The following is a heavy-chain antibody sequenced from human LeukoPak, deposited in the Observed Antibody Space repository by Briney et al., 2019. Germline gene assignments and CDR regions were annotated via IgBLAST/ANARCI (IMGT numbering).Heavy chain of an antibody. J-gene: IGHJ6*03. CDR2: VNSDGSST. CDR3: GSSTVWYYYYYMDV. D-gene: IGHD5/OR15-5a*01. Sequence: GGSLRLSCAASGFTFSSNWMHWVRQGPGKGLVWVSRVNSDGSSTTYADSVKGRFTISRDNAKNTVYLQMNSLRADDTAVYYCGSSTVWYYYYYMDVWGKGTTVTVSS. CDR1: GFTFSSNW. V-gene: IGHV3-74*03.